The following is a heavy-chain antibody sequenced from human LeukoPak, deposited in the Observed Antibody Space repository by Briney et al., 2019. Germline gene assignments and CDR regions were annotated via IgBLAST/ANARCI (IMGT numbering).Heavy chain of an antibody. CDR2: ISSSSSTI. V-gene: IGHV3-48*01. CDR1: GFTFSSYS. J-gene: IGHJ4*02. CDR3: ARDLITYDFWSGYYTPMDY. D-gene: IGHD3-3*01. Sequence: GGSLRLSCAASGFTFSSYSMNWIRQAPGKGLEWVSYISSSSSTIYYADSVKGRFTISRDNAKNSLYLQMNSLRAEDTAVYYCARDLITYDFWSGYYTPMDYWGQGTLVTVSS.